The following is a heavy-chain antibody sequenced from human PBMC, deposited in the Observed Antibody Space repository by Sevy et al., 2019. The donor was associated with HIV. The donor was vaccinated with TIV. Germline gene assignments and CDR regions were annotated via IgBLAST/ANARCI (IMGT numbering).Heavy chain of an antibody. D-gene: IGHD3-16*01. CDR3: AKGGQGVFESFFDY. Sequence: GGSLRLSCAASGFTFDDYAMHWVRQAPGKGLEWVSGISWNSGSIGYADSVKGRFTISRDNAKNSLYLQMNSLRAEDTALYYCAKGGQGVFESFFDYWGQGTLVTVSS. V-gene: IGHV3-9*01. J-gene: IGHJ4*02. CDR2: ISWNSGSI. CDR1: GFTFDDYA.